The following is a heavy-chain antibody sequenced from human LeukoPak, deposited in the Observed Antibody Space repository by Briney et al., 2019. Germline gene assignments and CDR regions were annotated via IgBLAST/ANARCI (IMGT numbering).Heavy chain of an antibody. V-gene: IGHV4-38-2*02. D-gene: IGHD3-9*01. J-gene: IGHJ4*02. CDR2: IHHSGST. CDR1: GYSISSGYY. CDR3: ARVGQTYYDILTGYYFGFFDY. Sequence: PSETLSLTCTVSGYSISSGYYWGWIRQPPGKGLEWIGSIHHSGSTYYNPSLKSRVTISVDTSKNQFSLKLSSVTAADTAVYYCARVGQTYYDILTGYYFGFFDYWGQGTLVTVSS.